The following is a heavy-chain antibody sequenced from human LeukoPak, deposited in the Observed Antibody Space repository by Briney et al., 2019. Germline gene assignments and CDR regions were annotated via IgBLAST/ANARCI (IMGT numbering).Heavy chain of an antibody. Sequence: GGSLRLFCRASGFTFSSYTMNWVRQAPGKGLVGVSAIHNGGGTTSYADSVKGRFTISRDNSKNTLFLQMNSLRAEDTAVYYCAKDSAFGGDDSWGQGTLVTVSS. V-gene: IGHV3-23*01. CDR2: IHNGGGTT. D-gene: IGHD3-16*01. CDR3: AKDSAFGGDDS. CDR1: GFTFSSYT. J-gene: IGHJ4*02.